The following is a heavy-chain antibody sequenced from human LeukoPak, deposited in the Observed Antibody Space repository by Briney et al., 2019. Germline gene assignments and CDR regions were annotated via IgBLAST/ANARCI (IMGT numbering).Heavy chain of an antibody. Sequence: GGSLRLSCAASGFTFSSYAMHWVRQAPGKGLGWVAVISYDGSNKYYADSVKGRFTISRDNSKNTLYLQMNSLRAEDTAVYYCARDGYSSGWFSDFDYWGQGTLVTVSS. CDR1: GFTFSSYA. D-gene: IGHD6-19*01. CDR2: ISYDGSNK. V-gene: IGHV3-30-3*01. J-gene: IGHJ4*02. CDR3: ARDGYSSGWFSDFDY.